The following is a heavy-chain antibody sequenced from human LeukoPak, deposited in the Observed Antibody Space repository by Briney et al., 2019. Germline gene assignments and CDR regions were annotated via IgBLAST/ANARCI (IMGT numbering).Heavy chain of an antibody. CDR3: ARDSMVRGVIYYMDV. V-gene: IGHV1-18*01. J-gene: IGHJ6*03. CDR2: ISAYNGST. Sequence: GASVKVSCKASGYTFTNYGISWVRQAPGQGLEWMGWISAYNGSTNYAQNVQDRVTMTTDTSTSTAYMELRSLRSDDTAVYYCARDSMVRGVIYYMDVWGKGTTVTVSS. D-gene: IGHD3-10*01. CDR1: GYTFTNYG.